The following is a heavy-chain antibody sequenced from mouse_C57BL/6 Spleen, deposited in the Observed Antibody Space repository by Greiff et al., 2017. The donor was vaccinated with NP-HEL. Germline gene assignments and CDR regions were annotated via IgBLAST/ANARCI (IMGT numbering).Heavy chain of an antibody. J-gene: IGHJ4*01. V-gene: IGHV1-82*01. Sequence: QVQLQQSGPELVKPGASVKISCKASGYAFSSSWMNWVKQRPGKGLEWIGRIYPGDGDTNYNGKFKGKATLTADKSSSTAYMQLSSLTSEDSAVYFCAREAGSSSYYYAMDYWGQGTSVTVSS. CDR1: GYAFSSSW. CDR2: IYPGDGDT. CDR3: AREAGSSSYYYAMDY. D-gene: IGHD1-1*01.